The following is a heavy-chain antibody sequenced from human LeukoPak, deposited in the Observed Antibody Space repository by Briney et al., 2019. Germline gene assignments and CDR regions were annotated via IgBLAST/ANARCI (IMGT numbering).Heavy chain of an antibody. CDR3: ARGESSRRTPYNY. D-gene: IGHD2-2*01. Sequence: SETLSLTCAVYGGSFSGYNWTYIRQPPGKGLEWIGEINHSGSTNYNPSLTGRVTISVDTSKNQFSLKLSSVTAADTAVYYCARGESSRRTPYNYWGRGTLVTVSS. V-gene: IGHV4-34*01. J-gene: IGHJ4*02. CDR1: GGSFSGYN. CDR2: INHSGST.